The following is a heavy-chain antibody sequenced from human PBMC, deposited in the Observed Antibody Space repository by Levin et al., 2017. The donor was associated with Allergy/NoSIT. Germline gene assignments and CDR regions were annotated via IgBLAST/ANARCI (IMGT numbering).Heavy chain of an antibody. CDR3: AKEEDGEFDF. CDR1: GFTFSGYV. Sequence: GESLKISCKVSGFTFSGYVMSWVRQAPGKGLEWVSGIIGSGGDTYYADSVKGRFTISRDNSKNTLYLQMNSLRAEDTAVYYCAKEEDGEFDFWGQGTLVTVSS. CDR2: IIGSGGDT. V-gene: IGHV3-23*01. J-gene: IGHJ4*02. D-gene: IGHD5-24*01.